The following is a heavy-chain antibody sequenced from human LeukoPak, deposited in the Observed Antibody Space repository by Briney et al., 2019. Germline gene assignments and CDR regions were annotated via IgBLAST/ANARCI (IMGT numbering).Heavy chain of an antibody. CDR2: IGDSGGHI. J-gene: IGHJ4*02. V-gene: IGHV3-23*01. CDR1: GFTFSSYA. D-gene: IGHD2-2*01. CDR3: AKEGGYCSSTICPRRIDC. Sequence: PGGSLRLSCAASGFTFSSYAMSWVRQAPGEGLEWVSAIGDSGGHIFYADSVKGRFTISRDNSKNTLYLQMNSLRTEDTALYYCAKEGGYCSSTICPRRIDCWGQGILVTVSS.